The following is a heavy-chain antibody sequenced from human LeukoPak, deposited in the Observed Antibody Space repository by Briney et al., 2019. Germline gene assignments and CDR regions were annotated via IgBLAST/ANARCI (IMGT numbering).Heavy chain of an antibody. Sequence: GRSLRLSCAASGFTFSSYAMHWVRQAPGKGLEWVAVISYDGSNKYYADSVKGRFTISRDNSKNTLYLQMNSLRAEDTAVYYCARGRQGYYDSSGYYPWYFNYWGQGTLVTVSS. CDR1: GFTFSSYA. D-gene: IGHD3-22*01. CDR2: ISYDGSNK. CDR3: ARGRQGYYDSSGYYPWYFNY. V-gene: IGHV3-30-3*01. J-gene: IGHJ4*02.